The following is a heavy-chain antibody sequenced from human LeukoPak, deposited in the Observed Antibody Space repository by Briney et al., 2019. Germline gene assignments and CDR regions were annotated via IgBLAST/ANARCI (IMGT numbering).Heavy chain of an antibody. J-gene: IGHJ4*02. CDR1: GGSISSYY. CDR2: IYMSGST. Sequence: SETLSLTCTVSGGSISSYYWRWIRQPAGKELEWIGRIYMSGSTNYNPSLQSRVTMSVDTSKNQFSLKLSSVTAADTAVYYCARDVNFWSGYPLDYWGQGTLVTVSS. CDR3: ARDVNFWSGYPLDY. D-gene: IGHD3-3*01. V-gene: IGHV4-4*07.